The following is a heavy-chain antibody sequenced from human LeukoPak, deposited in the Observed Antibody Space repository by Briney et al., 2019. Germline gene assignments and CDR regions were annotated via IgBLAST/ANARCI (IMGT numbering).Heavy chain of an antibody. CDR3: ASGYDSSGYYYYFDY. J-gene: IGHJ4*02. V-gene: IGHV4-39*01. CDR1: GGSISSSSYY. Sequence: SETLSLTCTVSGGSISSSSYYWGWIRQPPGKGLEWIGSIYYSGSTYYNPSLKSRVTISVDTSKNQFSPKLSSVTAADTAVYYCASGYDSSGYYYYFDYWGQGTLVTVSS. D-gene: IGHD3-22*01. CDR2: IYYSGST.